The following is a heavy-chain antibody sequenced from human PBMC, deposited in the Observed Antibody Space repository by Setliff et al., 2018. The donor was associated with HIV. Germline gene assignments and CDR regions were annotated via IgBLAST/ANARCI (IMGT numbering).Heavy chain of an antibody. CDR3: ARQFRYPNRAVAGVDY. J-gene: IGHJ4*02. CDR1: GGSISSSVYY. CDR2: LFHNGNT. Sequence: KPSETLSLTCTVSGGSISSSVYYWGWVRQPPGKGLELIGNLFHNGNTYYNPSLKSRVTISVDTSKNQFSLKLSSVTAADTAIYFCARQFRYPNRAVAGVDYWGQGTLVTVSS. V-gene: IGHV4-39*01. D-gene: IGHD6-19*01.